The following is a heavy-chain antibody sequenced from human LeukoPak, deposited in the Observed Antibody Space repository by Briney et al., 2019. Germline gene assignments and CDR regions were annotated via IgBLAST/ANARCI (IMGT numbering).Heavy chain of an antibody. Sequence: GGSLGLSCAASGFTFSSYEMNWVRQAPGKGLEWVSYISSSSSYTNYADSVKGRFTISRDNAKNSLYLQMNSLRAEDTAVYYCARDRHPDYWGQGTLVTVSS. CDR2: ISSSSSYT. V-gene: IGHV3-21*05. CDR3: ARDRHPDY. CDR1: GFTFSSYE. J-gene: IGHJ4*02.